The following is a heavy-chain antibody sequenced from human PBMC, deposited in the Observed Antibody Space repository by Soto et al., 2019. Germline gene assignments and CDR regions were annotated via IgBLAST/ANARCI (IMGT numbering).Heavy chain of an antibody. Sequence: LSLTCTVSGGSISSYYWSWIRQPPGKGLEWIGYIYYSGSTNYNPSLKSRVTISVDTSKNQFSLKLSSVTAADTAVYYCARDKAAGHFDYWGQGTLVTVYS. CDR3: ARDKAAGHFDY. J-gene: IGHJ4*02. CDR2: IYYSGST. V-gene: IGHV4-59*01. CDR1: GGSISSYY. D-gene: IGHD6-13*01.